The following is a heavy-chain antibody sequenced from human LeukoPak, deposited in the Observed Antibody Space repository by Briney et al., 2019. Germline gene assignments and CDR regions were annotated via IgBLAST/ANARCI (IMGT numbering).Heavy chain of an antibody. V-gene: IGHV5-51*01. J-gene: IGHJ4*02. D-gene: IGHD7-27*01. CDR2: FNPGDSDT. CDR1: GYSFTSYW. CDR3: ARHGHNWGSWYFDY. Sequence: GESLKISCKGSGYSFTSYWIGWVRQMPGKGLEGMGIFNPGDSDTRYSPSFQGQVTISADKSISTAYLQWSSLKASDTAMYYCARHGHNWGSWYFDYWGQGTLVTVSS.